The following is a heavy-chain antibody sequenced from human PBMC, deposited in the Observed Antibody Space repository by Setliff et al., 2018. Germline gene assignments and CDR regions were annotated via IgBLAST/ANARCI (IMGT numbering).Heavy chain of an antibody. Sequence: PSETLSLTCTVSGGSISSSSYYWTWIRQPAGKGLEWIGHFHTGGSTNYSRSLRSRVSISVDTSKNQFSLKLSSVTAADTATYYCARAGPTVTFFRVLVISWWDPWGQGSLVTVSS. CDR2: FHTGGST. J-gene: IGHJ5*02. CDR1: GGSISSSSYY. D-gene: IGHD3-3*01. V-gene: IGHV4-61*09. CDR3: ARAGPTVTFFRVLVISWWDP.